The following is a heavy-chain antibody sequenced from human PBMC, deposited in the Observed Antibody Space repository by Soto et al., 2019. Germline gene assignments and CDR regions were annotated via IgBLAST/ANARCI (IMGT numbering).Heavy chain of an antibody. V-gene: IGHV3-48*01. J-gene: IGHJ3*02. CDR3: AGAFDI. CDR2: ISSSSSTI. Sequence: EVQLVESGGDLVQPGGSLILSCAASGFSFSEYNMNWVRQAPGKGLEWVSYISSSSSTIYYADSVKGRFTISSDDAKNSLYLQMNSLSAEDRAVYYCAGAFDIWGQGTMVTVSS. CDR1: GFSFSEYN.